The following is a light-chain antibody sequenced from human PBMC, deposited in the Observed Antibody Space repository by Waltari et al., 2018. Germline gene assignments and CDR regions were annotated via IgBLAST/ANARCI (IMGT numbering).Light chain of an antibody. J-gene: IGLJ2*01. CDR2: EVT. Sequence: QSALTQPPSASGSPGQSVTISCTGTSNDVGGYNYVSWYQQHPGKAPKLMMYEVTKRPSGVPDRFSGSKSGKTASLTVSGLQPEDEADFYCSSYAGSDNKIFGGGTKLTVL. CDR3: SSYAGSDNKI. CDR1: SNDVGGYNY. V-gene: IGLV2-8*01.